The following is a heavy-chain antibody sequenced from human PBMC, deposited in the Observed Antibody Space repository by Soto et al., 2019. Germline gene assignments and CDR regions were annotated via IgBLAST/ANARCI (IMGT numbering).Heavy chain of an antibody. CDR3: AKADLYDSSGYYYFDY. D-gene: IGHD3-22*01. Sequence: VQLVESGGGVVQPGRSLRLSCAASGFTFSSYGMHWVRQAPGKGLEWVAVISYDGSNKYYADSVKGRFTISRDNSKNTLYLQMNSLRAEDTAVYYCAKADLYDSSGYYYFDYWGQGTLVTVSS. CDR2: ISYDGSNK. CDR1: GFTFSSYG. J-gene: IGHJ4*02. V-gene: IGHV3-30*18.